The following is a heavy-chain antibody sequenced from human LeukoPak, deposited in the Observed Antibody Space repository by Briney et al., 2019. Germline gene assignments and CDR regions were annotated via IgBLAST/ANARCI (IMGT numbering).Heavy chain of an antibody. Sequence: GGSLRLSYAASGFTFSSYWMHWVRHVPGKGLVWVARINTYGTSTTYGDSVEGRFTISRDNAKNTLDLEMNSLRDDDTAVYYCARGSTTVTTKDWFDPWGQGTQVTVSS. CDR1: GFTFSSYW. CDR3: ARGSTTVTTKDWFDP. CDR2: INTYGTST. D-gene: IGHD4-17*01. V-gene: IGHV3-74*03. J-gene: IGHJ5*02.